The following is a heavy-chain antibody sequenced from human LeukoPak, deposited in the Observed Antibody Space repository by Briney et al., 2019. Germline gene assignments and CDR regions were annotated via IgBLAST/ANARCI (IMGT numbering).Heavy chain of an antibody. V-gene: IGHV4-61*02. CDR3: ARAYQGWWLDP. CDR1: GGSISSDSYY. D-gene: IGHD2-15*01. J-gene: IGHJ5*02. Sequence: PSETLSLTCTVSGGSISSDSYYWTWIRQPAGKGEEWVGRISSSGSTSYNPSLKSMVSITVDASRNQFSLKLSSVTAADTAIYFCARAYQGWWLDPWGQGTLVTVSS. CDR2: ISSSGST.